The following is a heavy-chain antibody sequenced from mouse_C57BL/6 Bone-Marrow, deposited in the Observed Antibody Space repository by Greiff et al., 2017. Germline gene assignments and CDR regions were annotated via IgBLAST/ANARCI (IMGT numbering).Heavy chain of an antibody. J-gene: IGHJ3*01. CDR1: GYTFTSYW. CDR2: IHPNSGST. V-gene: IGHV1-64*01. CDR3: ARSAYPFAY. D-gene: IGHD6-1*01. Sequence: QVQLQQSGAELVKPGASVKLSCKASGYTFTSYWMHWVKQRPGQGLEWIGMIHPNSGSTNYNEKFKSKATLTVNKSSSTAYMQLSRLTSEDSAVYYCARSAYPFAYWGQGTLVTVSA.